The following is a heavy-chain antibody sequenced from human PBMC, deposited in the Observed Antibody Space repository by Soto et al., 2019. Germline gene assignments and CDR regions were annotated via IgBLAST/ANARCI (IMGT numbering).Heavy chain of an antibody. Sequence: QLQLQESGPGLVKPSETLSLTCTVSGGSISSSSYYWGWLRQPPGKGLEWIGSIYYSGSPYYNPSLNSRVTISVDTSKNQFSLKLISVTAADTAVYYCASSVPPASGDYWGQGTLVTVSS. CDR1: GGSISSSSYY. D-gene: IGHD3-10*01. J-gene: IGHJ4*02. CDR2: IYYSGSP. V-gene: IGHV4-39*01. CDR3: ASSVPPASGDY.